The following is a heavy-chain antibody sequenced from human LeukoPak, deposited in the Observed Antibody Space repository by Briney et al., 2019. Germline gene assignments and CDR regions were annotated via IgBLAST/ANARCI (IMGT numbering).Heavy chain of an antibody. CDR1: GGTFSSYA. CDR2: IIPIFGTA. Sequence: SVQVSCKASGGTFSSYAISWVRQAPGQGLEWMGGIIPIFGTANYAQKFQGRVTITTDESTSTAYMELSSLRSEDTAVYYCARDRSGSYQVDDFDIWGQGKRLTV. D-gene: IGHD1-26*01. V-gene: IGHV1-69*05. J-gene: IGHJ3*02. CDR3: ARDRSGSYQVDDFDI.